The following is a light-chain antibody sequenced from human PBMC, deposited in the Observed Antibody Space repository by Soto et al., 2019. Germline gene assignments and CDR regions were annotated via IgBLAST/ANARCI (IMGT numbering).Light chain of an antibody. Sequence: QSVLTQPPSVSGAPGQRVTISCTGSSSNIGAGYDVHWYQQLPGTAPKLLIYGNSNRPSGVPDRFSGSKSGTSASRAITKLQAEDEADYYCQSYDSSLSVVFGGGTKVTVL. J-gene: IGLJ2*01. CDR3: QSYDSSLSVV. CDR2: GNS. CDR1: SSNIGAGYD. V-gene: IGLV1-40*01.